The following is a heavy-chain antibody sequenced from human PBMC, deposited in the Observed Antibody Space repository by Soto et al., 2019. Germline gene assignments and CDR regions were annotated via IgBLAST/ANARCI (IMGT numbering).Heavy chain of an antibody. V-gene: IGHV4-39*01. J-gene: IGHJ5*02. CDR1: GGSISSSSYY. Sequence: KPSETLSLTCTVSGGSISSSSYYWGWIRQPPGKGLEWIGSIYYSGSTYYNPSLKSRVTISVDTSKNQFSLKLSSVTAADTAVYYCARLRSMDIVLMVYAIHPQWCDPWGQGTRVTV. CDR3: ARLRSMDIVLMVYAIHPQWCDP. CDR2: IYYSGST. D-gene: IGHD2-8*01.